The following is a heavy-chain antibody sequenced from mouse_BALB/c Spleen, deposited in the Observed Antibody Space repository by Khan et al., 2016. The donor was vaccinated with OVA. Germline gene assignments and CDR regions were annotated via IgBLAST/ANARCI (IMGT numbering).Heavy chain of an antibody. CDR1: GYTFTDFT. CDR3: KSGGGGNRFAY. J-gene: IGHJ3*01. CDR2: ISTYYGDV. Sequence: QVQLKESGAELVRPGVSVKISCKGSGYTFTDFTMHWVKQSHAKSLEWIGVISTYYGDVTYNQKFKGKATMTVDKSSSTAYMELARLTSEDSAIYYFKSGGGGNRFAYWGQGTLVTVSA. V-gene: IGHV1S137*01.